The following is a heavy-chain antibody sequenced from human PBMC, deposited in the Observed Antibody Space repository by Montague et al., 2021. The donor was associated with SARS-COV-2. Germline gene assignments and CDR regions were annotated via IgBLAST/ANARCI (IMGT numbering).Heavy chain of an antibody. D-gene: IGHD2-8*01. V-gene: IGHV3-21*01. CDR1: GFNFISYD. Sequence: SLRLSCAASGFNFISYDMNWVRQAPGKGLEWVSSISSSSTYIHYADSVKGRVTISRDNAKNLVFLQMNSLRAEDTAVYYCARNYTNSDAFDIWGQGTTVTVSA. CDR3: ARNYTNSDAFDI. J-gene: IGHJ3*02. CDR2: ISSSSTYI.